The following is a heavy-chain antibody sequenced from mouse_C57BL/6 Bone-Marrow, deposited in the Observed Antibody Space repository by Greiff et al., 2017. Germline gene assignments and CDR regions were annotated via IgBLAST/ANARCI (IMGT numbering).Heavy chain of an antibody. CDR3: AREGGIRNWYFDV. V-gene: IGHV1-69*01. J-gene: IGHJ1*03. Sequence: QVQLQQPGAELVMPGASVKLSCKASGYTFTSYWMHWVKQRPGQGLEWIGEIDPSDSYTNYNQKFKGKSTLTVDKSSSPAYMQLSSLTSEDSAVYYCAREGGIRNWYFDVWGTGTTVTVSS. CDR1: GYTFTSYW. CDR2: IDPSDSYT.